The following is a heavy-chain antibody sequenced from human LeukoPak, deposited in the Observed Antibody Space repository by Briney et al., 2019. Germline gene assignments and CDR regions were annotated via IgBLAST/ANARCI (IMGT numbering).Heavy chain of an antibody. V-gene: IGHV3-21*01. D-gene: IGHD3-10*02. CDR2: ISSSSSYI. Sequence: PGGSLRLSCAASGFNFSSYSMSWVRQAPGKGLEWVSSISSSSSYIYYSDSVKGRFTISRDNAKNSLYLQMNSLRAEDTAVYYCAELGITMIGGVWGKGTTVTISS. J-gene: IGHJ6*04. CDR3: AELGITMIGGV. CDR1: GFNFSSYS.